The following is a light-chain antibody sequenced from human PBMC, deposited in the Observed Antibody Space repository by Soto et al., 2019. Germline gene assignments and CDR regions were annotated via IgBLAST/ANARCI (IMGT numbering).Light chain of an antibody. CDR2: GAS. CDR1: QSLYSD. V-gene: IGKV3-15*01. CDR3: QQYSEWPWT. J-gene: IGKJ1*01. Sequence: TQSPATLSLSPGERATLSCRASQSLYSDLAWYQQKPGQAPRLLIYGASARATGISARFSGSGSETEFTLTISSLQSEDFALYYCQQYSEWPWTFGQGTKVDI.